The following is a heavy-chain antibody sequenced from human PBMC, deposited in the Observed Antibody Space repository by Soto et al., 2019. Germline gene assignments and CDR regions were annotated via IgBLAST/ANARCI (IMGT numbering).Heavy chain of an antibody. CDR1: GFTFSSYA. V-gene: IGHV3-30-3*01. D-gene: IGHD2-8*01. CDR3: ARDWPVYATFDY. J-gene: IGHJ4*02. CDR2: ISYDGSNK. Sequence: QVQLVESGGGVVQPGRSLRLSCAASGFTFSSYAMHWVRQAPGKGLEWVAVISYDGSNKYYADSVKGRFTISRDNSKNTLYLQMNSLRAEDTAVYYCARDWPVYATFDYWAREPWSPSPQ.